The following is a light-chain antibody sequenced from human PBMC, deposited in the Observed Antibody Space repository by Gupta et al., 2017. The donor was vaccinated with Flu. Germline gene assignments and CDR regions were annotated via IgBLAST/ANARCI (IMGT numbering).Light chain of an antibody. CDR1: QSVSSN. V-gene: IGKV3-15*01. CDR3: QQYNNWPPNS. CDR2: AAS. J-gene: IGKJ2*03. Sequence: EIVITHSPATLSHSPRERATLPCRASQSVSSNLTWYQQKPGQAPRLLISAASTRATGIPARFSGSGSGTEFTLTIRRLQSEDFAVYYCQQYNNWPPNSFGQGTKLEIK.